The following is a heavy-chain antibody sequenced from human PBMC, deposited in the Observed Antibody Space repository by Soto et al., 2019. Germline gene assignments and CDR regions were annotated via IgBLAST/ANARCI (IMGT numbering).Heavy chain of an antibody. J-gene: IGHJ6*02. V-gene: IGHV1-18*04. CDR1: GYTFTSDG. CDR3: ARPTSDEYSNRRADYYYGMDV. Sequence: ASVKVSCKASGYTFTSDGISWVRQAPGQGLEWMGWISAYNGNTDYAQKFQGRVTITADESTSTAYMELSSLRSEDTAVYYCARPTSDEYSNRRADYYYGMDVWGQGTTVTVSS. CDR2: ISAYNGNT. D-gene: IGHD4-4*01.